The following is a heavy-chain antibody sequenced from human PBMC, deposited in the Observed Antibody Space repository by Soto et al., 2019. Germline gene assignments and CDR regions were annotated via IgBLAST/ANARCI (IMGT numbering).Heavy chain of an antibody. CDR2: MNPNSGNT. Sequence: QVQLVQSGAEVKKPGSSVKVSCKASGYTFTSYDINWVRQATGQGLEWLGWMNPNSGNTGYAQKFQGRVNMTRDTSISTAYMELSSLRSEDTAVYFCARRSAVTGVNRAWFDPWGQGTLVTVSS. CDR1: GYTFTSYD. CDR3: ARRSAVTGVNRAWFDP. J-gene: IGHJ5*02. V-gene: IGHV1-8*01. D-gene: IGHD1-20*01.